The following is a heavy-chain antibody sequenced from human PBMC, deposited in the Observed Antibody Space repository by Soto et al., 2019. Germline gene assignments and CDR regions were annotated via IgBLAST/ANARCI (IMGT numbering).Heavy chain of an antibody. V-gene: IGHV4-31*03. Sequence: SETLSLTCTVSGGSISSGGYYWSWIRQHPGKGLEWIGYIYYSGSTYYNPSLKSRVTISVDTSKNQFSLKLSSVTAADTAVYYCARLGKWFGELNRFDPWGQGTLVTVSS. D-gene: IGHD3-10*01. CDR3: ARLGKWFGELNRFDP. CDR1: GGSISSGGYY. J-gene: IGHJ5*02. CDR2: IYYSGST.